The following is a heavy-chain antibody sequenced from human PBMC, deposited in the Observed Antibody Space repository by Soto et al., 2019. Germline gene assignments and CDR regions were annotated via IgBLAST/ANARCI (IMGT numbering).Heavy chain of an antibody. D-gene: IGHD3-16*02. J-gene: IGHJ4*02. CDR1: GFTFSSYS. CDR2: ISSSSSYI. CDR3: ARAAPSPFGGVIVTFDY. Sequence: GGSLRLSCAASGFTFSSYSMNWVRQAPGKGLEWVSSISSSSSYIYYADSVKGRFTISRDNAKNSLYLQMNSLRAEDTAVYYCARAAPSPFGGVIVTFDYWGQGTLVTVSS. V-gene: IGHV3-21*01.